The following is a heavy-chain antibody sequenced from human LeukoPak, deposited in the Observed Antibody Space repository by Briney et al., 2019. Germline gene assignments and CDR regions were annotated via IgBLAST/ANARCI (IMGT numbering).Heavy chain of an antibody. CDR1: GFTFSDYY. J-gene: IGHJ4*02. V-gene: IGHV3-11*04. Sequence: GGSLRLSCAASGFTFSDYYMNWVRQAPGKGLEWVSYISSSGNTIYYADSVKGRFTISRDNAKNSLYLQMNSLRAEDTAVYYCARDNYYENYYFDFWGQGTLVTVSS. D-gene: IGHD3-22*01. CDR3: ARDNYYENYYFDF. CDR2: ISSSGNTI.